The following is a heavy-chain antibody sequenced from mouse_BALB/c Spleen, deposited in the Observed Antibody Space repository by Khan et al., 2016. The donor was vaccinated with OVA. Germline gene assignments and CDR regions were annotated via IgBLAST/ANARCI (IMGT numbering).Heavy chain of an antibody. CDR3: TKDRIDY. CDR1: GYTFTTYW. J-gene: IGHJ2*01. V-gene: IGHV1-7*01. CDR2: INPTSGYT. Sequence: QVQLQQSGAELAKPGASVKMSCKASGYTFTTYWMHWVKQRPGQGLEWIGYINPTSGYTDYNEKFKERATLSADKSSSTAYMQLSSLKSEDSAVYYCTKDRIDYWGQGTTLTVSS.